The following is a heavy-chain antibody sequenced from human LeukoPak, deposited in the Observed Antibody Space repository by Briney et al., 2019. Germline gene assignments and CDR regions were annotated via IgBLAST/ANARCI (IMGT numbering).Heavy chain of an antibody. CDR1: GGSISSYY. D-gene: IGHD2-15*01. CDR3: ARWIGGSELGDAFDI. V-gene: IGHV4-59*01. Sequence: PSETLSLTCTVSGGSISSYYWSWIRQPPGKGLEWIGYIYYSGSTNYNPSLKSRVTISVDTSKNQFSLKLSSVTAADTAVYYCARWIGGSELGDAFDIWAKGQWSPSLQ. J-gene: IGHJ3*02. CDR2: IYYSGST.